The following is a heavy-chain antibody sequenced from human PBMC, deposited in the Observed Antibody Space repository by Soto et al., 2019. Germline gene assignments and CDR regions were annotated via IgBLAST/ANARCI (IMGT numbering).Heavy chain of an antibody. Sequence: SATLSLTCTVSGGSISSGGYYWSWIRQHPGKGLEWIGYIYYSGSTYYNPSLKSRVTISVDTSKNQFSLKLSSVTAADTAVYYCARVSRHFTEADYGDHFDYWGQGTLVTVSS. CDR1: GGSISSGGYY. D-gene: IGHD4-17*01. CDR2: IYYSGST. J-gene: IGHJ4*02. CDR3: ARVSRHFTEADYGDHFDY. V-gene: IGHV4-31*03.